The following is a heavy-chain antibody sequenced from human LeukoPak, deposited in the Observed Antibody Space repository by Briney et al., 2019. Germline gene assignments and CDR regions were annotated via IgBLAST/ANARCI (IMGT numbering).Heavy chain of an antibody. Sequence: ASVKVSCKASGYTFTMYGISWVRQAPGQGLEWMGWISAYNGHTKYAQKLQGRVTMTKDTSTTTANMELRSLRSDDTAVYYCARASTHRYNWKSGQLSDAFDIWGQGTMVTVSS. CDR3: ARASTHRYNWKSGQLSDAFDI. J-gene: IGHJ3*02. D-gene: IGHD1-20*01. CDR2: ISAYNGHT. CDR1: GYTFTMYG. V-gene: IGHV1-18*01.